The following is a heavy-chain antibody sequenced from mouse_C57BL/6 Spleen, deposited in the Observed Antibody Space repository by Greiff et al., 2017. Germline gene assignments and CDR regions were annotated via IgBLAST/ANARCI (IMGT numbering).Heavy chain of an antibody. D-gene: IGHD1-1*01. J-gene: IGHJ3*01. CDR1: GYSFTGYY. CDR2: IYPYNGVS. Sequence: VQLQQSGPELVNPGASVKISCKASGYSFTGYYMHWVKQSHGNILDWIGYIYPYNGVSSYNQKFQGKATLTVDKSSSTAYMELRSLTSEDSAIYYCARGGYYGSSSAWFAYWGQGTLVTVSA. V-gene: IGHV1-31*01. CDR3: ARGGYYGSSSAWFAY.